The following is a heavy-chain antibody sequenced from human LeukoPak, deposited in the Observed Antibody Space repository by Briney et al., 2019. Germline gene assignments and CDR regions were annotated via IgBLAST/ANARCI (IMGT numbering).Heavy chain of an antibody. CDR1: GFTFSGYA. J-gene: IGHJ5*02. CDR2: ISYDGSNK. D-gene: IGHD3-22*01. V-gene: IGHV3-30*04. CDR3: ARDSYYYDSSGYSPTGWFDP. Sequence: GGSLRLSCAASGFTFSGYALHWVRQAPGKGLEWVAVISYDGSNKYYADSVKGRFTISRDNSKNTLYLQMNSLRPEDTAVYYCARDSYYYDSSGYSPTGWFDPWGQGTLVTVSS.